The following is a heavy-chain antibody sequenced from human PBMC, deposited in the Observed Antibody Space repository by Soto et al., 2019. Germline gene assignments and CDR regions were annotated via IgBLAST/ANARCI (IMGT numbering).Heavy chain of an antibody. Sequence: QVQLVQSGAEVKKPGASVKVSCKASGYTFTSYGFXWVRQAPGQGLEWMGWINAYTGNTNYARKFQGRXXXXXDXXXXXXXXXXXXXXXDDTAVYYCASSWVTGKGGMDVWGQGTTVTVSS. V-gene: IGHV1-18*04. CDR1: GYTFTSYG. J-gene: IGHJ6*02. D-gene: IGHD1-26*01. CDR3: ASSWVTGKGGMDV. CDR2: INAYTGNT.